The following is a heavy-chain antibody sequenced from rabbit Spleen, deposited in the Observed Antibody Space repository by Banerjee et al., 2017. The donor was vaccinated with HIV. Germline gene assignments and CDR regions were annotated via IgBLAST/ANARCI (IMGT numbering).Heavy chain of an antibody. CDR3: ARDIYGYDGYAFNL. Sequence: QSLEESGGDLVKPGASLTLTCTASGVSFSSSSYMCWVRQAPGKGLEWVACAYAGSSGSTYSATWAKGRFTISKTSSTTVTLQMTSLTAADTATYFCARDIYGYDGYAFNLWGPGTLVTVS. D-gene: IGHD6-1*01. CDR2: AYAGSSGST. V-gene: IGHV1S40*01. CDR1: GVSFSSSSY. J-gene: IGHJ4*01.